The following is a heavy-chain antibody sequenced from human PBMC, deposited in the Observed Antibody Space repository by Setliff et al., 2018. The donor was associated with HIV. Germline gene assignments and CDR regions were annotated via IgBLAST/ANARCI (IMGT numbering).Heavy chain of an antibody. Sequence: SETLSLTCTVSGDSIGDYYWNWIRQPAGKGLEWIGRVYASAYSNYNPSLKSRVTMSVDTSQNQFSLKLRSVNAADTAVYYCARDWVTRSNYYGSGSPRYFGFWGRGILVTVSS. J-gene: IGHJ2*01. CDR2: VYASAYS. CDR1: GDSIGDYY. CDR3: ARDWVTRSNYYGSGSPRYFGF. D-gene: IGHD3-10*01. V-gene: IGHV4-4*07.